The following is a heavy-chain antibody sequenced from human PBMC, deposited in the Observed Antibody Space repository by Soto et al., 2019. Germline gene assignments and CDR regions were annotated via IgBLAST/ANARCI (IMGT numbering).Heavy chain of an antibody. Sequence: QLQLQESVSGLVKTSETLSLTCTVSGASISYGGFSWSWIRQSPGKGLEWIGYISHLESTYFHPSFKSRLTMSIDRTRNQFSLKLSSVTAADMAVYYCARGGGYDSFDYWGQGVLVTVSS. CDR1: GASISYGGFS. J-gene: IGHJ4*02. CDR3: ARGGGYDSFDY. CDR2: ISHLEST. D-gene: IGHD5-12*01. V-gene: IGHV4-30-2*06.